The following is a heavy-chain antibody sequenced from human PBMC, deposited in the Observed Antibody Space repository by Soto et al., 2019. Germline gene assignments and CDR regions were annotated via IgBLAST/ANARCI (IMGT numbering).Heavy chain of an antibody. CDR1: GGSISSYY. CDR3: ARLGTFYYYHMDV. D-gene: IGHD1-26*01. Sequence: PSETLSLTCTVSGGSISSYYWSWIRQPPGKGLEWIGYIYYSGSTNYNPSLKSRVTISVDTSKNQFSLKLSSVTAADTAVYYCARLGTFYYYHMDVWGKGTTVTVSS. V-gene: IGHV4-59*08. J-gene: IGHJ6*03. CDR2: IYYSGST.